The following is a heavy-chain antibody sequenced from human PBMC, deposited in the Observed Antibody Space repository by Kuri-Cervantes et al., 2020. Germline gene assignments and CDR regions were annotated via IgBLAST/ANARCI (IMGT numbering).Heavy chain of an antibody. CDR1: GGSFSGYY. J-gene: IGHJ5*02. D-gene: IGHD6-6*01. V-gene: IGHV4-34*01. Sequence: ESLKISCAVYGGSFSGYYWSWIRQPPGKGLEWIGEINHSGSTNYNPSLKSRVTISVDTSKNQFSLKLSSVTAAGTAVYYCARAYSSSSYDWLDPWGQGTLVTVSS. CDR3: ARAYSSSSYDWLDP. CDR2: INHSGST.